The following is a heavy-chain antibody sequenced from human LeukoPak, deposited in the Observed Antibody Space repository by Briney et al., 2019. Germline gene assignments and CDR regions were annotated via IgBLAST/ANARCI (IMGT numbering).Heavy chain of an antibody. CDR2: IIPIFGTA. D-gene: IGHD6-19*01. CDR3: ARDLEGLVNIAVAVFAFDI. CDR1: GGTFSSYA. V-gene: IGHV1-69*13. J-gene: IGHJ3*02. Sequence: ASVKVSCKASGGTFSSYAISWVRQAPGQGLEWMGGIIPIFGTANYAQKFQGRVTITADESTSTAYMELSSLRSEDTAVYYCARDLEGLVNIAVAVFAFDIWGQGTMVTVSS.